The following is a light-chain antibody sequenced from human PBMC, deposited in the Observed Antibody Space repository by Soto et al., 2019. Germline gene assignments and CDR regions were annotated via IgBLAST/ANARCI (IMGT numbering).Light chain of an antibody. CDR1: QDISNY. CDR3: QQYDNLLPLT. CDR2: DAS. Sequence: DIQMTPSPSSLSASVGDRVTITCQASQDISNYLDWYQQKPGKAPKLLIYDASNLETGVPSRFSGSGSGTDFTFTISSLQAEDIATYYCQQYDNLLPLTFGGGTKVESK. V-gene: IGKV1-33*01. J-gene: IGKJ4*01.